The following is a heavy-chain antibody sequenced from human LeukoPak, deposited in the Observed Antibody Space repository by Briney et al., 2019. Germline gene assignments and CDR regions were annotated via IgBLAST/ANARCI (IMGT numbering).Heavy chain of an antibody. Sequence: SQTLSLTCAISGDSVSSNSAAWNWIRQSPSRGLEWLGRTYYRSKWYNDYAVSVKSRITINPDTSKNQFSLQLNSVTPEDTAVYYCARVGEMRPLLWFGELQGDDAFDIWGQGTMVTVSS. D-gene: IGHD3-10*01. CDR3: ARVGEMRPLLWFGELQGDDAFDI. CDR2: TYYRSKWYN. J-gene: IGHJ3*02. V-gene: IGHV6-1*01. CDR1: GDSVSSNSAA.